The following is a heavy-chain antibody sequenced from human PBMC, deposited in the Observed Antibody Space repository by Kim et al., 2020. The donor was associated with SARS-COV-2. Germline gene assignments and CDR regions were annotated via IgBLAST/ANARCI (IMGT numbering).Heavy chain of an antibody. D-gene: IGHD5-18*01. J-gene: IGHJ4*02. V-gene: IGHV1-2*02. CDR1: GYTFTGYY. CDR2: INPDSGGT. CDR3: ARGYSSAFDLDY. Sequence: ASVKVSCKASGYTFTGYYMHWVRQAPGQGLEWMGWINPDSGGTKYAQKFQGRVTMTRNTSISTAYMEVRRLRNDDTAVYYCARGYSSAFDLDYWGQGTLVTVSS.